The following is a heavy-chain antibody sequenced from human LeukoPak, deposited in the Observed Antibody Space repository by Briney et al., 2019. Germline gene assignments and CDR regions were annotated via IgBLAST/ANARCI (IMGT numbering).Heavy chain of an antibody. CDR2: ISSSSSTI. D-gene: IGHD6-6*01. CDR3: ARGFRSSSFWGSDY. V-gene: IGHV3-48*04. J-gene: IGHJ4*02. CDR1: GFTFSSYS. Sequence: GGSLRLSCAASGFTFSSYSMNWVRQAPGEGLEWVSYISSSSSTIYYAHSVKGRFTISRDNAKNSLYLQMNSLIAQDTAVYYWARGFRSSSFWGSDYWGQGTLVT.